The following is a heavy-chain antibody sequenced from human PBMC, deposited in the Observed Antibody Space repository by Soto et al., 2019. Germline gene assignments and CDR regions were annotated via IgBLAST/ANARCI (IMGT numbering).Heavy chain of an antibody. CDR3: VESWFGELTSGAFDI. CDR2: ISSNGGST. V-gene: IGHV3-64D*06. CDR1: GFTFSSYA. J-gene: IGHJ3*02. D-gene: IGHD3-10*01. Sequence: PGGSLRLSCSASGFTFSSYAMHWVRQAPGKGLEYVSAISSNGGSTYYADSVKGRFTISRDNSKNTLYLQMSSLRAEDTAVYYCVESWFGELTSGAFDIWGQGTMVTVSS.